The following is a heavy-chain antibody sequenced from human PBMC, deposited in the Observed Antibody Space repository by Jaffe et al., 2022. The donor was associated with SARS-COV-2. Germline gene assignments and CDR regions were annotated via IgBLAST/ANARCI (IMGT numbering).Heavy chain of an antibody. CDR3: ARDRGFRSGWYWDLDY. Sequence: EVQLVESGGGLVQPGGSLRLSCAASGFTFSSFWMSWVRQAPGKGLEWVANIKQDGSEIYYVDSVKGRFTISRDNVKNSLYLQMNSLRAEDTAVYYCARDRGFRSGWYWDLDYWGRGTLVTVSS. D-gene: IGHD6-19*01. J-gene: IGHJ4*02. CDR2: IKQDGSEI. V-gene: IGHV3-7*01. CDR1: GFTFSSFW.